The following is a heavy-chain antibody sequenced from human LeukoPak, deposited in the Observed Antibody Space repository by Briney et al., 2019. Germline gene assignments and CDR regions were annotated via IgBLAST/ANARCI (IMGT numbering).Heavy chain of an antibody. D-gene: IGHD5-18*01. V-gene: IGHV3-48*01. Sequence: GGSLRLSCAASGFTFSSCSMNWVRQAPGKGLEWVSYISSSSSTIYYADSAKGRFTISRDNAKNSLYLQMNSLRAEDTAVYYCARDLHSYGYWGQGTLVTVSS. J-gene: IGHJ4*02. CDR1: GFTFSSCS. CDR2: ISSSSSTI. CDR3: ARDLHSYGY.